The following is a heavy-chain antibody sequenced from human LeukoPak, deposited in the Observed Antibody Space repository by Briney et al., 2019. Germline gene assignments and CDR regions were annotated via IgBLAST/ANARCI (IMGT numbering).Heavy chain of an antibody. CDR3: TTEISYFSWRNALDI. J-gene: IGHJ3*02. CDR2: IKDKTDGGTT. Sequence: GGSLRLSCAASGFSFSSAWMTWVRQAPGKGLEWIGRIKDKTDGGTTDYATPVKGRFTISRDDSKNTLYLQMNSLKTEDTAVYYCTTEISYFSWRNALDIWGQGTMVTVSS. CDR1: GFSFSSAW. V-gene: IGHV3-15*01. D-gene: IGHD1-1*01.